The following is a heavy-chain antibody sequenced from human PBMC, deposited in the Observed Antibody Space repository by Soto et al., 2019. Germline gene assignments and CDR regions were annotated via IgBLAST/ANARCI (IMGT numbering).Heavy chain of an antibody. J-gene: IGHJ4*02. CDR3: ARDRLLVGPFDY. CDR1: GGSISSGGYY. CDR2: IYYIGST. Sequence: QVQLQESGPGLVKPSQTLSLTCTVSGGSISSGGYYWNWIRQHPGKGLEWIGYIYYIGSTYYNPSLKSRVTISVDTSKNQFSLRLSSVTAADTAVYYCARDRLLVGPFDYWGQGTLVTVSS. D-gene: IGHD2-15*01. V-gene: IGHV4-31*03.